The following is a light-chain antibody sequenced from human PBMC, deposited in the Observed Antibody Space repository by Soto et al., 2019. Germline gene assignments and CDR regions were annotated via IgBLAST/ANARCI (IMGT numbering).Light chain of an antibody. J-gene: IGLJ2*01. V-gene: IGLV2-14*01. CDR3: SSYTSRSTLV. Sequence: QSALTQPASVSGSPGQSITFPCTGTSSDVGDNNFVSWYQQHPGKAPKLMIHEVSNRPSGVSNRFSGSKSGNTASLTISGLQAEDEADYYCSSYTSRSTLVFGGGTKLTVL. CDR2: EVS. CDR1: SSDVGDNNF.